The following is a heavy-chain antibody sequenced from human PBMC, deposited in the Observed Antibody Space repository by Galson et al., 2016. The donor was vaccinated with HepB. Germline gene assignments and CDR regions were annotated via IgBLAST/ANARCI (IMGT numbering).Heavy chain of an antibody. V-gene: IGHV3-30*18. CDR3: ANDGRIYCSSASCHDHFHY. J-gene: IGHJ4*02. CDR2: ISYDGSNK. D-gene: IGHD2-2*01. CDR1: GFTFSSYG. Sequence: SLRLSCAASGFTFSSYGMHRVRQAPGTGLEWVAFISYDGSNKKSAASVQGRFTISRDNSKKTLYLQMNSLRAEDTAVYYCANDGRIYCSSASCHDHFHYWGQGTLVTVSS.